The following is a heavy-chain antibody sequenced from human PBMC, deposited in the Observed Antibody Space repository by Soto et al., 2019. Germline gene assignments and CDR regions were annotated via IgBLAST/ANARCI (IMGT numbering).Heavy chain of an antibody. CDR3: ARGSYSAVIVGATIAFDI. V-gene: IGHV3-30*03. Sequence: GGSLRLSCAASGFTFSSYGMHWVRQAPGKGLEWVAVLSYDGSNKYYADSVKGRFTISRDNAKNSLYLQMNSLRAEDTAVYYCARGSYSAVIVGATIAFDIWGQGTMVTVSS. J-gene: IGHJ3*02. D-gene: IGHD1-26*01. CDR1: GFTFSSYG. CDR2: LSYDGSNK.